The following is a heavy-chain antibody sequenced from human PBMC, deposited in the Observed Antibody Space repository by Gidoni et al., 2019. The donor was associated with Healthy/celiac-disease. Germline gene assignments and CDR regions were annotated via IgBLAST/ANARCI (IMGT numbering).Heavy chain of an antibody. CDR1: GSTFSSYS. J-gene: IGHJ6*02. Sequence: EVQLVESGGGLVKPGGSLRLSCAASGSTFSSYSMNWVRQAPGKGLEWVSSISSSSSYIYYADSVKGRFTISRDNAKNSLYLQMNSLRAEDTAVYYCASSVVYAEPHYYYGMDVWGQGTTVTVSS. V-gene: IGHV3-21*01. CDR3: ASSVVYAEPHYYYGMDV. D-gene: IGHD2-8*01. CDR2: ISSSSSYI.